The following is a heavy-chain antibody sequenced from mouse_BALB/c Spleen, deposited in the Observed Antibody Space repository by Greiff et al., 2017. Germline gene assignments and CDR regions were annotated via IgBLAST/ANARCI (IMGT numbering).Heavy chain of an antibody. CDR3: AREKLGNAMDY. D-gene: IGHD1-3*01. CDR2: ISSGGSYT. CDR1: GFTFSSYA. J-gene: IGHJ4*01. Sequence: EVKLVESGGGLVKPGGSLKLSCAASGFTFSSYAMSWVRQSPEKRLEWVAEISSGGSYTYYPDTVTGRFTISRDNAKNTLYLEMSSLRSEDTAMYYCAREKLGNAMDYWGQGTSVTVSS. V-gene: IGHV5-9-4*01.